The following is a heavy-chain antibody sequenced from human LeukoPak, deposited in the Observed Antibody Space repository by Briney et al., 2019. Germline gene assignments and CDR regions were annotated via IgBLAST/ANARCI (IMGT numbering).Heavy chain of an antibody. J-gene: IGHJ4*02. CDR1: GFTFSSYS. D-gene: IGHD4/OR15-4a*01. CDR3: ARPLRSAANIDY. V-gene: IGHV3-21*01. CDR2: ISSSSSYI. Sequence: PGGSLRLSCAASGFTFSSYSMNWVRQAPGKGLEWVSSISSSSSYIYYADSVKGRFTISRDNAKNSLYLQMNSLRAEDTAVYYCARPLRSAANIDYWGQGTLVTVSS.